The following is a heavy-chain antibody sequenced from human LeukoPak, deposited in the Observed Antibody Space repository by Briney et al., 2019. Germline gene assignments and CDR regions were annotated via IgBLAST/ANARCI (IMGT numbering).Heavy chain of an antibody. D-gene: IGHD6-19*01. CDR2: INPNSGGT. J-gene: IGHJ4*02. CDR3: ARTRSGWYVGFDC. Sequence: ASVKVSCTASGYTFTGYYMHWVRQAPGQGLEWMGWINPNSGGTNYAQKFQGRVTMTRDTSISTVYMELSRLRSDDTAVYYCARTRSGWYVGFDCWGRGTLVAVSS. V-gene: IGHV1-2*02. CDR1: GYTFTGYY.